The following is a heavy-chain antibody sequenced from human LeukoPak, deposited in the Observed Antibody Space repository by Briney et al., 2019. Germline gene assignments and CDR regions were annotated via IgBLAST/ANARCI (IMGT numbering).Heavy chain of an antibody. D-gene: IGHD6-6*01. J-gene: IGHJ6*02. CDR3: ARHPSSYGMDV. V-gene: IGHV4-59*08. CDR1: GGSISSYY. Sequence: PSETLSLTCTVSGGSISSYYWSWIRQPPGKGLEWIGYIYYSGSTNYNPSLKSRVTISVDTSKNQFSLKLSSVTAADTAVYYCARHPSSYGMDVWGQGTTVTVSS. CDR2: IYYSGST.